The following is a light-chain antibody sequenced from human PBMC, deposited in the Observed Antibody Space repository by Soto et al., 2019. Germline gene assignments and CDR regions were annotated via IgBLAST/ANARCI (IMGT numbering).Light chain of an antibody. V-gene: IGKV3D-20*02. CDR1: QSVSSSH. CDR2: AAS. Sequence: EIVLTQSPGTLSLSPGERATLSCRSSQSVSSSHLAWYQHKPGQAPRLLIYAASSRATGSPDRFSGGGSGTDFTLTISSLEPEDFAVYYCQQRNDWRRGTFGQGTRLEI. CDR3: QQRNDWRRGT. J-gene: IGKJ5*01.